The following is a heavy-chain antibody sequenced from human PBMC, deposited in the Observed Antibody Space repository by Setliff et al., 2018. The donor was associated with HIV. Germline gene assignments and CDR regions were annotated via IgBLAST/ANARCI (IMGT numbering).Heavy chain of an antibody. CDR2: IYYHGST. CDR1: GGSISSTNYF. Sequence: KPSETLSLTCTVSGGSISSTNYFWGWIRQPPGKGLAWIGTIYYHGSTYYNPSLKNRITISIDTFKNPFSLQLTSVSAADTAGYYCVNPSGAMGDFDSWGQGTQVTVSS. CDR3: VNPSGAMGDFDS. J-gene: IGHJ4*02. V-gene: IGHV4-39*01. D-gene: IGHD3-16*01.